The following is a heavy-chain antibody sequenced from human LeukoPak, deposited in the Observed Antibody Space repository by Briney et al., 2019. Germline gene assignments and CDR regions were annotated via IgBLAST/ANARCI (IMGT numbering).Heavy chain of an antibody. Sequence: PGGSLRLSCSASGFTFSSYAMTWVRQAPGKGLEWVSAIGSSGTSTYYADSVKGRFTISRDNSKNTLYLQMNSLRAEDTAVYYCAKVTKSYCSGGSCNLDYWGPGTLVTVSS. CDR2: IGSSGTST. CDR3: AKVTKSYCSGGSCNLDY. D-gene: IGHD2-15*01. J-gene: IGHJ4*02. CDR1: GFTFSSYA. V-gene: IGHV3-23*01.